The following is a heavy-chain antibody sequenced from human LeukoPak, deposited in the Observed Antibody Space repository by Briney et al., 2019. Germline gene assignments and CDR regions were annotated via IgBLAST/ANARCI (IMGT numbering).Heavy chain of an antibody. CDR1: GGSISSGSYY. Sequence: SETLSLTCTVSGGSISSGSYYWSRIRQPAGKGLEWIGRIYTSGSTNYNPSLKSRVTISVDPSKNQFSLKLSSVTAADTAVYYCARATGYYYGMDVWGQGTTVTVSS. CDR3: ARATGYYYGMDV. CDR2: IYTSGST. D-gene: IGHD3-10*01. J-gene: IGHJ6*02. V-gene: IGHV4-61*02.